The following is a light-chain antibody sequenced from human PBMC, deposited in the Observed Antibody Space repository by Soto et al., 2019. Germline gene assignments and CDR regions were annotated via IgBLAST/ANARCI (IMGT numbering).Light chain of an antibody. CDR1: SSDVGGHKY. CDR3: SSYTSSSSVV. J-gene: IGLJ2*01. V-gene: IGLV2-14*01. Sequence: ALAQPASVSGSPGQSITISCTGTSSDVGGHKYVSWYQQHPGKAPKLIIYEVNNRPSGVSNRFSGSKSGNTASLTISGLQAEDEAEYSCSSYTSSSSVVFGGGTKLTVL. CDR2: EVN.